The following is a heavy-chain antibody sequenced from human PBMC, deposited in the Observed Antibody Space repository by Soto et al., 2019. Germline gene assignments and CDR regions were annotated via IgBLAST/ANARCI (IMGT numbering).Heavy chain of an antibody. CDR3: AGRYATDFDT. CDR2: IYYSGST. J-gene: IGHJ5*02. V-gene: IGHV4-39*01. Sequence: SESLALTCTVAGGPIRTSSYYRLWIRQPPGKGLEWIGSIYYSGSTYYNPSLKSRVTISVDTSKNQFSLKLSSVTAADTAVYYFAGRYATDFDTCCQQTVLTISS. D-gene: IGHD2-2*01. CDR1: GGPIRTSSYY.